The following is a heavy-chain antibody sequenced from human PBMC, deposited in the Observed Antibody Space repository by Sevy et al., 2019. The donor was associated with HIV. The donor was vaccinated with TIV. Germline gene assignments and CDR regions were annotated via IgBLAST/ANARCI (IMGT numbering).Heavy chain of an antibody. CDR1: GFTFDDYG. D-gene: IGHD6-13*01. CDR3: ARDRQYSSSRVFDI. CDR2: INWNGGST. V-gene: IGHV3-20*01. J-gene: IGHJ3*02. Sequence: GGSLRLSCAASGFTFDDYGMSWVRQAPGKGLEWVSGINWNGGSTGYADSVKGRFTISRDNAKNSLYLQMNSLRAEDTALYDWARDRQYSSSRVFDIWGQGTMVTVSS.